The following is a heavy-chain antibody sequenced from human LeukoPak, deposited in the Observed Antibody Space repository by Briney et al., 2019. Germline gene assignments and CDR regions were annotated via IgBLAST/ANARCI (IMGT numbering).Heavy chain of an antibody. D-gene: IGHD1-14*01. CDR2: INPNSGGT. Sequence: ASVKVSCKASGYTFTSYGISWVRQAPGQGLEWMGWINPNSGGTNYAQKFQGRVTMTRDTSISTAYMELSRLRSDDTAVYYCARVTPYLKGVEPEPHFDYWGQGTLVTVSS. CDR1: GYTFTSYG. J-gene: IGHJ4*02. CDR3: ARVTPYLKGVEPEPHFDY. V-gene: IGHV1-2*02.